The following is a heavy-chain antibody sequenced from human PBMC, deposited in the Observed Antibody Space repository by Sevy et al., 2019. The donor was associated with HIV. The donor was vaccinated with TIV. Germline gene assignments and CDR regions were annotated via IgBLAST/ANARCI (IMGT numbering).Heavy chain of an antibody. Sequence: GGSLRLSCVVSGFTLSSHSMNWVRQVPGKGLEWISNISGSSTTIYYADSVKGRFTTSRDNAKSSLYLQMNRLRVEDTAMYYCARYTHVWEPPHLDYWGQGILVTVSS. CDR1: GFTLSSHS. CDR2: ISGSSTTI. V-gene: IGHV3-48*04. CDR3: ARYTHVWEPPHLDY. J-gene: IGHJ4*02. D-gene: IGHD1-26*01.